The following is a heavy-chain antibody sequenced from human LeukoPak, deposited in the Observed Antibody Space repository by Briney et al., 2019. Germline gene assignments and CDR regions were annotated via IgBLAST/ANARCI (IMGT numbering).Heavy chain of an antibody. Sequence: SETLSLTCAVYGGSFSGYYWSWIRQPPGKGLEWIGEINHSGSTNYNPSLKSRVTISVDTSKNQFSLKLSSVTAADTAVYYCARRFGYYGSGSYSHWGQGTLVTVSS. CDR1: GGSFSGYY. J-gene: IGHJ4*02. CDR2: INHSGST. D-gene: IGHD3-10*01. V-gene: IGHV4-34*01. CDR3: ARRFGYYGSGSYSH.